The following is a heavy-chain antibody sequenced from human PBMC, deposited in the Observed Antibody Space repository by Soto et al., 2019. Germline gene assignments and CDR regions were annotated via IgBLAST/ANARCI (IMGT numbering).Heavy chain of an antibody. CDR3: ARSAGYRSSWDWFDP. D-gene: IGHD2-2*01. Sequence: LRLSCEASGFIFNYYGMHWVRQAPGKGLEWVAAISNDGNTKHYADFVKGRFTISRDNANNTVHLQMKSLRPEDTAMFYCARSAGYRSSWDWFDPWGQGTLVTVSS. V-gene: IGHV3-30-3*01. J-gene: IGHJ5*02. CDR1: GFIFNYYG. CDR2: ISNDGNTK.